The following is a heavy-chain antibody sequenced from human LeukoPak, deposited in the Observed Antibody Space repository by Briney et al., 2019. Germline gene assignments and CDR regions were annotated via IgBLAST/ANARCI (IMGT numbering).Heavy chain of an antibody. Sequence: GASVKVSCKASGGTFSSYAISWVRQAPGQGLEWMGGIIPIFGTANYAQKFQGRVTITTDESTSTAYMELSSLRSEDTAVYYCAIRGSLLPEPLNPYSSSSGGVDYWGQGTLVTVSS. J-gene: IGHJ4*02. CDR3: AIRGSLLPEPLNPYSSSSGGVDY. D-gene: IGHD6-6*01. CDR1: GGTFSSYA. CDR2: IIPIFGTA. V-gene: IGHV1-69*05.